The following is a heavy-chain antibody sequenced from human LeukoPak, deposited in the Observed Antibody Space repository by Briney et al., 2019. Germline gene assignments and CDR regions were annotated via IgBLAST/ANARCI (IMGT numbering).Heavy chain of an antibody. V-gene: IGHV3-30*18. CDR2: VSNDGRVQ. Sequence: GRSLRLSCAASGFTFSNYGMHWVRQAPGKGLEWVAVVSNDGRVQYYADSVKGRFTISRDNSKNTLSLQMNSLIAEDTAVYYCTKEGGPMAVTTERYSFDQWGQGTLVTVSS. D-gene: IGHD4-17*01. CDR3: TKEGGPMAVTTERYSFDQ. J-gene: IGHJ4*02. CDR1: GFTFSNYG.